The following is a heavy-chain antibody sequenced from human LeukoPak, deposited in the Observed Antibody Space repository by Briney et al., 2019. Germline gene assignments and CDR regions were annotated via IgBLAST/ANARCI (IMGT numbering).Heavy chain of an antibody. Sequence: SETLSLTCTVSGGSISSYYWSWIRQPPGKGREWIGYIYYSGSTNYNPSLKSRVTISVDTSKNQFSLKLSSVTAADTAVYYCARSSSSLRLDYFDYWGQGTLVTVSS. CDR3: ARSSSSLRLDYFDY. V-gene: IGHV4-59*01. D-gene: IGHD6-13*01. J-gene: IGHJ4*02. CDR2: IYYSGST. CDR1: GGSISSYY.